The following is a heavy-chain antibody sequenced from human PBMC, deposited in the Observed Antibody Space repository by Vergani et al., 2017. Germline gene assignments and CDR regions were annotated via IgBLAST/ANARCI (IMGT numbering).Heavy chain of an antibody. J-gene: IGHJ2*01. CDR1: GGSFSGYY. D-gene: IGHD4-17*01. Sequence: QVQLQQWGAGLLKPSETLSLTCAVYGGSFSGYYWSWIRQPPGKGLGWIGEINHSGSTNYNPSFKSRVTISVDTSKNQFALKLSSVTAADTAVYYCARNLRSTNGYFDLCGRSTLVADSS. CDR2: INHSGST. V-gene: IGHV4-34*01. CDR3: ARNLRSTNGYFDL.